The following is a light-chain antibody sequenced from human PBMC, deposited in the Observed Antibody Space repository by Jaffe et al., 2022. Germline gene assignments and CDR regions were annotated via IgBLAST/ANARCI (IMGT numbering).Light chain of an antibody. J-gene: IGLJ1*01. CDR1: SLRSNY. CDR3: NSRDSSDNPNYV. V-gene: IGLV3-19*01. Sequence: SSELTQDPAVSVALGQTVRITCQGDSLRSNYASWYQQKPGQAPIVVIYGKNHRPSGIPDRFSGSSSGNTASLTITGAQAEDEADYYCNSRDSSDNPNYVFGTGTKVTVL. CDR2: GKN.